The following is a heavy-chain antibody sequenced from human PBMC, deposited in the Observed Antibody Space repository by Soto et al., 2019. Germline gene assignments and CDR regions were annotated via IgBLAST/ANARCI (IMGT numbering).Heavy chain of an antibody. CDR1: SGSISSSNW. CDR3: ATRGQQLVKDYYYYMDV. V-gene: IGHV4-4*02. CDR2: IYHSGST. J-gene: IGHJ6*03. Sequence: QVQLQESGPGLVKPSGTLSLTCAVSSGSISSSNWWSWVRQPPGKGLEWIGEIYHSGSTNYNPSLKSRFTISVDKSKNQFSLKLSSVTAADTAVYYCATRGQQLVKDYYYYMDVWGKGTTVTVSS. D-gene: IGHD6-13*01.